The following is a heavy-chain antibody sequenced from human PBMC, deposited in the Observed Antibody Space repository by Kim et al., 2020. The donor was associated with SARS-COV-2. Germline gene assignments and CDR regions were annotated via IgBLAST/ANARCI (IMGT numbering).Heavy chain of an antibody. D-gene: IGHD6-6*01. Sequence: ADTVKGRFTISRYNSKNTLCLEMNSLRAEDTSVYYWAKDSSSSGFFFDYWGQGTLVTVSS. J-gene: IGHJ4*02. CDR3: AKDSSSSGFFFDY. V-gene: IGHV3-23*01.